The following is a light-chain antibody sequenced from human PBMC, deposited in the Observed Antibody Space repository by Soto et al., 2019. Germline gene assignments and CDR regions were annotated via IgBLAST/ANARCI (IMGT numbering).Light chain of an antibody. J-gene: IGLJ2*01. Sequence: QSALTQPASVSGSPGQPITISCTGTSSDVGSYNLVSWYQQHPGKAPKLMIYEGSKRPSGVSNRFSGSKSGNTASLTISGLQAEDEADYYCCSYGGSSTSVVFGGGIKLTVL. V-gene: IGLV2-23*01. CDR3: CSYGGSSTSVV. CDR1: SSDVGSYNL. CDR2: EGS.